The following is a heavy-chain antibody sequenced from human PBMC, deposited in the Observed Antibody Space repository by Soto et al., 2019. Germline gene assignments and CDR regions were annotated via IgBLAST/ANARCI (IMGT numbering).Heavy chain of an antibody. CDR2: IYYSGST. CDR3: ARRWGGYSGYDNRNDY. J-gene: IGHJ4*02. D-gene: IGHD5-12*01. CDR1: GGSISSSSYY. Sequence: QLQLQESGPGLVKPSETLSLTCTVSGGSISSSSYYWGWIRQPPGKGLEWIGSIYYSGSTYYNPSLKSRVTISVDTSKNQFSLKLSSVTAADTAVYYWARRWGGYSGYDNRNDYWGQGTLVTVSS. V-gene: IGHV4-39*01.